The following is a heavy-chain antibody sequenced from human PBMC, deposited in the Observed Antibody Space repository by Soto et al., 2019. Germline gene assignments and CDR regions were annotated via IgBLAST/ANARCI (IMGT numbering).Heavy chain of an antibody. J-gene: IGHJ6*02. V-gene: IGHV3-21*01. Sequence: PGGSLTLYCAASRCTFSSYSMNWVRQPPGKGLEWVSSVSGSSSYIYSADSVKGRFTISRDNAKNSLYLQMNSLRAEDTAVYYCARELVYGDYVRPNYYCYGLAVWGQGTTVTVSS. CDR1: RCTFSSYS. CDR2: VSGSSSYI. CDR3: ARELVYGDYVRPNYYCYGLAV. D-gene: IGHD4-17*01.